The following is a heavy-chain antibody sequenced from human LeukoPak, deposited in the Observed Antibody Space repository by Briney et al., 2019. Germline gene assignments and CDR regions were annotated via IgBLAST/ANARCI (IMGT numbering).Heavy chain of an antibody. CDR2: ISYDGSNK. V-gene: IGHV3-30*18. Sequence: GGSLRLSCAASGFTFSNAWMSWVRQAPGKGLEWVAVISYDGSNKYYADSVKGRFTISRDNSKNTLYLQMNRLRDEDTAVYFCAKADRNSFDYWGQGTLVTVSS. J-gene: IGHJ4*02. D-gene: IGHD4-23*01. CDR1: GFTFSNAW. CDR3: AKADRNSFDY.